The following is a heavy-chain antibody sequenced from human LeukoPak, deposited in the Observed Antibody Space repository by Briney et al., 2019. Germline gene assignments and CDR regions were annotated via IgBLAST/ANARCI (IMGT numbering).Heavy chain of an antibody. V-gene: IGHV3-23*01. CDR3: ARSGQWLLLRDAFDI. D-gene: IGHD3-22*01. Sequence: GGSLRLSCAASGFTFSSYAMSWVRQAPGKGLEWVSAISGSGGSTYYADSVKGRFTISRDNSKNTLYLQMNSLRAEDTAVYYCARSGQWLLLRDAFDIWGQGTMVTVSS. CDR1: GFTFSSYA. J-gene: IGHJ3*02. CDR2: ISGSGGST.